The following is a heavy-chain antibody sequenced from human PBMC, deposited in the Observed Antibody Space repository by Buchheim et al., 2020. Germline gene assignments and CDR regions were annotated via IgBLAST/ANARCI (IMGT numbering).Heavy chain of an antibody. CDR3: ARAQPLGGLDY. D-gene: IGHD1-26*01. CDR1: GFTFSSYS. J-gene: IGHJ4*02. CDR2: ISSSSSTI. V-gene: IGHV3-48*04. Sequence: EVQLVESGGGLVQPGGSLRLSCAASGFTFSSYSMNWVRQAPGKGLEWVSYISSSSSTIYYADSVKGRFTISRDNAKNSLYLQMSSLRAEDTALYYCARAQPLGGLDYWGPGTL.